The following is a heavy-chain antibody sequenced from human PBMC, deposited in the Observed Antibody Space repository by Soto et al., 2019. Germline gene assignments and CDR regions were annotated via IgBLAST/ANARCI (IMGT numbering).Heavy chain of an antibody. CDR2: IYPGDSDT. V-gene: IGHV5-51*01. D-gene: IGHD2-21*02. CDR3: ATSYCGGDCYAWYYYYGMDV. Sequence: GESLKISCKGSGYSFTSYWIGWVRQMPGKGLEWMGIIYPGDSDTRYSPSLQGQVTISADKSISTAYLQWSSLKASDTAMYYCATSYCGGDCYAWYYYYGMDVWGQGTTVTVSS. CDR1: GYSFTSYW. J-gene: IGHJ6*02.